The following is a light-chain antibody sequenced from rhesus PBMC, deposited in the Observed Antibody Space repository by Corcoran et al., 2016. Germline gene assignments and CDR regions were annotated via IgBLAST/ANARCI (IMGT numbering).Light chain of an antibody. J-gene: IGKJ1*01. CDR1: QSISHW. CDR3: QQCPTSPPWT. CDR2: KAS. Sequence: DIQMTQSPSSLSASVGDTVTITCRASQSISHWLAWYQQQPGKAPKLLIYKASSLQRGVPARFRGSVSGTYFTLTISRLQAEDFATYNCQQCPTSPPWTFGQGTKVEI. V-gene: IGKV1-22*01.